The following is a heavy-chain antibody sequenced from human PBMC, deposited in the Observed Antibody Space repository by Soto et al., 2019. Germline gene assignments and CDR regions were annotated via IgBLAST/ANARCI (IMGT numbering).Heavy chain of an antibody. D-gene: IGHD3-3*01. Sequence: QVQLVQSGAEVKKPGSSVKVSCKASGGTFSSYASSWVRQAPGQGLEWMGGIIPIFGTANYAQKFQGRVTITDDESTSTAYMELCSLRSEDTGVYYCARGWSGYYTCPFDYWRQGTLVTVSS. J-gene: IGHJ4*02. CDR1: GGTFSSYA. CDR2: IIPIFGTA. CDR3: ARGWSGYYTCPFDY. V-gene: IGHV1-69*19.